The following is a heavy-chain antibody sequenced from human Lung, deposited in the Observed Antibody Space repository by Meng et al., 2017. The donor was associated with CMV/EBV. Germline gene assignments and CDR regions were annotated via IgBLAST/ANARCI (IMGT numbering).Heavy chain of an antibody. V-gene: IGHV3-21*01. J-gene: IGHJ4*02. CDR1: GFTFSSYS. CDR3: ARDTLTMVRGVWVY. Sequence: GGSLRLSCAASGFTFSSYSMNWVRQAPGKGLEWVSSISSSSSYIYYADSVKGRFTISRDNAKNSLYLQMNSLRAEDTAVYYCARDTLTMVRGVWVYWGQGTLVTGSS. CDR2: ISSSSSYI. D-gene: IGHD3-10*01.